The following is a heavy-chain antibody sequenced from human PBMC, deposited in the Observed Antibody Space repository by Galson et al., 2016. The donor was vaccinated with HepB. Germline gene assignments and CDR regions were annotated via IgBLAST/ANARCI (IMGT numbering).Heavy chain of an antibody. CDR2: ISSSSTYI. Sequence: SLRLSCAASGFTFSSYSMNWVRQTPGKGLEWVSSISSSSTYINYADSVKGRFTMSRDNSKNTLYLQMNSLRAEDTAVYYCASTPSSSIDFYYYGMDVWAKGPRSPSPQ. CDR1: GFTFSSYS. D-gene: IGHD6-6*01. CDR3: ASTPSSSIDFYYYGMDV. V-gene: IGHV3-21*04. J-gene: IGHJ6*04.